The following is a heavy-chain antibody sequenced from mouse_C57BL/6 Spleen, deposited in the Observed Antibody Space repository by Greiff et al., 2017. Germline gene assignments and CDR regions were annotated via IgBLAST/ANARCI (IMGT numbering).Heavy chain of an antibody. CDR2: IDPSDSYT. V-gene: IGHV1-50*01. Sequence: QVQLQQPGAELVKPGASVKLSCKASGYTFTSYWMQWVKQRPGQGLDWIGEIDPSDSYTNYTQKFKGKATLTVDTSSSTAYMQLSSLTSEDSAVYYCARRSGPDWDDYWGQGTTLTVSS. CDR1: GYTFTSYW. J-gene: IGHJ2*01. CDR3: ARRSGPDWDDY. D-gene: IGHD4-1*01.